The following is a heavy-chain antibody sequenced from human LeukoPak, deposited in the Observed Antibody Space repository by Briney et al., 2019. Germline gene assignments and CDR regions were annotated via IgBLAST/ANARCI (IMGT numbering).Heavy chain of an antibody. V-gene: IGHV3-21*01. Sequence: KSGGSLRLSCAASGFTFSSYSMNWVRQAPGKGLEWVSSISSSSSYIYYADSVKGRFTISRDNAKNSLYLQMNSLRAEDTAVYYCARDPLHCSGGSCYPWGQGTLVTVSS. CDR2: ISSSSSYI. D-gene: IGHD2-15*01. J-gene: IGHJ5*02. CDR3: ARDPLHCSGGSCYP. CDR1: GFTFSSYS.